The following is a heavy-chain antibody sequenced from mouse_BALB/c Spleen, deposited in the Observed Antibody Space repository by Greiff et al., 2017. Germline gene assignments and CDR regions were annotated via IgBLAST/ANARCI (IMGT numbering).Heavy chain of an antibody. J-gene: IGHJ4*01. D-gene: IGHD1-1*01. CDR1: GYSFTSYW. CDR2: IYPGNSDT. Sequence: VQLKQSGTVLARPGASVKMSCKASGYSFTSYWMHWVKQRPGQGLEWIGAIYPGNSDTSYNQKFKGKAKLTAVTSASTAYMELSSLTNEDSAVYYCTRGGHYYGSSYAMDYWGQGTSVTVSS. CDR3: TRGGHYYGSSYAMDY. V-gene: IGHV1-5*01.